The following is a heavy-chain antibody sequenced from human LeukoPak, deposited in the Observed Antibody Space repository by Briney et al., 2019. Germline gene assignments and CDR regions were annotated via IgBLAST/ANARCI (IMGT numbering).Heavy chain of an antibody. Sequence: SETLSLTCTVSGGSISSGGYYWSWIRQHPGEGLEWIGYIYYSGSTYYNPSLKSRVTISVDTSKNQFSLKLSSVTAADTAVYYCAREGVDTAMAETDDAFDIWGQGTMVTVSS. J-gene: IGHJ3*02. CDR2: IYYSGST. D-gene: IGHD5-18*01. CDR1: GGSISSGGYY. V-gene: IGHV4-31*03. CDR3: AREGVDTAMAETDDAFDI.